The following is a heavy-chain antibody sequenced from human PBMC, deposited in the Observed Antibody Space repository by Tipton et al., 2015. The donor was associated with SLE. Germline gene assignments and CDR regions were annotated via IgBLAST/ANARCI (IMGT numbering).Heavy chain of an antibody. V-gene: IGHV3-7*01. J-gene: IGHJ6*02. CDR1: GVTFSRYW. Sequence: SGVTFSRYWMSWVRQAPGKGLERVATINQDGSEKYYVGSAEGRFTISRDNAKNSLYLEMNSLRAEDTAVYYCGTTSTDYSMDVWGQRTAVTVSS. CDR2: INQDGSEK. D-gene: IGHD2-8*02. CDR3: GTTSTDYSMDV.